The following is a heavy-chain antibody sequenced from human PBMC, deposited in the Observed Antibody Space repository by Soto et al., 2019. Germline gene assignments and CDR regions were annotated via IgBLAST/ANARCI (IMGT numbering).Heavy chain of an antibody. CDR3: ARLSEESSSSNYYYFYMDV. D-gene: IGHD6-6*01. V-gene: IGHV1-8*01. J-gene: IGHJ6*03. CDR2: MNPQTGNT. Sequence: ASVKVSCKASGYTFTRYDITWVRQATGQGLEWMGWMNPQTGNTAYAEKFQGRVTMTRSTSINTAYMELSGLRSEDTAVYYCARLSEESSSSNYYYFYMDVWGKGSTVNVSS. CDR1: GYTFTRYD.